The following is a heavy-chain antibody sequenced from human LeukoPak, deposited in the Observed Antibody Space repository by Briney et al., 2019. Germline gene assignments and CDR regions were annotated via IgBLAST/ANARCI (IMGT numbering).Heavy chain of an antibody. CDR1: GGSISSYY. V-gene: IGHV4-59*01. Sequence: PSETLSLTCTVSGGSISSYYWSWIRQPPGKGLEWIGYTYYSGITDYNPSLRSRVTISVDTSKNQFSLKLSSVTAADTAVYYCAREDYCGGGSCYSGYFQHWGQGTLVTVSS. D-gene: IGHD2-15*01. CDR3: AREDYCGGGSCYSGYFQH. J-gene: IGHJ1*01. CDR2: TYYSGIT.